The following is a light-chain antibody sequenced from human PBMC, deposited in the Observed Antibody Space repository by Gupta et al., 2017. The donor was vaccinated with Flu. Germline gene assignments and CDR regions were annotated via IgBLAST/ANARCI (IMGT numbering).Light chain of an antibody. CDR1: TSDVGSYRF. J-gene: IGLJ3*02. CDR3: CSNANTNSLV. CDR2: EVT. Sequence: QSALSQFASVSGSPGPSITIACTGTTSDVGSYRFVSWYQQRPGKTPKSLVYEVTTRPSGVSNRFSNSKSGNTASLTISELQAEDEADYYCCSNANTNSLVFGGGTKLTVL. V-gene: IGLV2-23*02.